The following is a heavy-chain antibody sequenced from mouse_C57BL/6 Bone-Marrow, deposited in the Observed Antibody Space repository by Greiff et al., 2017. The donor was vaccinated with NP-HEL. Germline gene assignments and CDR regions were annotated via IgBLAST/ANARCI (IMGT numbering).Heavy chain of an antibody. D-gene: IGHD2-3*01. CDR2: INPGSGGT. V-gene: IGHV1-54*01. CDR1: GYAFTNYL. J-gene: IGHJ1*03. Sequence: QVQLKQSGAELVRPGTSVKVSCKASGYAFTNYLIEWVKQRPGQGLEWIGVINPGSGGTNYNEKFKGKATLTADKSSSTAYMQLSSLTSEDSAVYFCAREGDDGYYVGYFDVWGTGTTVTVSS. CDR3: AREGDDGYYVGYFDV.